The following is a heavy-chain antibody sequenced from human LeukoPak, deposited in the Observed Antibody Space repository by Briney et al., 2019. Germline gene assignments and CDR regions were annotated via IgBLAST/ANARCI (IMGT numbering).Heavy chain of an antibody. D-gene: IGHD2-15*01. V-gene: IGHV4-59*02. CDR1: GGSASGYY. CDR2: VYYSGST. J-gene: IGHJ4*02. CDR3: ARIHRYCSGGACYVLDN. Sequence: SETLSLTCVVSGGSASGYYWGWIRQPPGRGLEWIGYVYYSGSTNYNPSFKSRITISVETSRNQFSLQLSSVTAADTAVYYCARIHRYCSGGACYVLDNWGQGTLVAVSS.